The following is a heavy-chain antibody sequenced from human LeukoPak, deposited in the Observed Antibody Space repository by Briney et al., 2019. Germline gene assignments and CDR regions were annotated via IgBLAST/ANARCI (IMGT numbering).Heavy chain of an antibody. CDR2: SRNKANSFTT. CDR1: GFTFSAHY. Sequence: GGSLRLSCAASGFTFSAHYMDWVRQAPGKGLEWVGRSRNKANSFTTEYAASVKGRFTISRDDSKSSLYLQMNSLKTEDTAVYYCTKIGSGGKLDSWGQGTLVTVSS. J-gene: IGHJ4*02. CDR3: TKIGSGGKLDS. D-gene: IGHD2-15*01. V-gene: IGHV3-72*01.